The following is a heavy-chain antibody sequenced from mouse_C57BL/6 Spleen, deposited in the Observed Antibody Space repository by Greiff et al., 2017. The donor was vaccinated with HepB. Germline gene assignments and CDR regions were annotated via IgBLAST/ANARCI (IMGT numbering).Heavy chain of an antibody. CDR3: ANPSTVVATEYFDV. Sequence: VQLQQPGAELVKPGASVKLSCKASGYTFTSYWMHWVKQRPGQGLEWIGMIHPNSGSTNYNEKFKSKATLTVDKSSSTAYMQLSSLTSEDSAVYYCANPSTVVATEYFDVWGTGTTVTVSS. CDR2: IHPNSGST. CDR1: GYTFTSYW. V-gene: IGHV1-64*01. D-gene: IGHD1-1*01. J-gene: IGHJ1*03.